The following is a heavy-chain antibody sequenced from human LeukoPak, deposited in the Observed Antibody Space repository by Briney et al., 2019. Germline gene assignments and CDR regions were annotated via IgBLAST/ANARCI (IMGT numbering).Heavy chain of an antibody. Sequence: GGSLRLSCAASGFTVDDYGMSWVRQAPGKGLEWVSGINWNGGSTGYADSVKGRFTISRDNAKNSLYLQMNSLRAEDTALYYCARVNYYDSSGYYNYWGQGTLVTVSS. J-gene: IGHJ4*02. CDR2: INWNGGST. CDR1: GFTVDDYG. V-gene: IGHV3-20*04. D-gene: IGHD3-22*01. CDR3: ARVNYYDSSGYYNY.